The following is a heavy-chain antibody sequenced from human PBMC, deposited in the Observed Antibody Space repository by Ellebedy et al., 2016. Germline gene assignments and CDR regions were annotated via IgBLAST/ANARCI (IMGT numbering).Heavy chain of an antibody. J-gene: IGHJ6*03. CDR1: GGSISSYY. CDR2: IYTSGST. Sequence: SETLSLXXTVSGGSISSYYWSWIRQPAGKGLEWIGRIYTSGSTNYNPSLKSRVTMSVDTSKNQFSLKLSSVTAADTAVYYCARGLDIAYWYYYYMDVWGKGTTVTVSS. D-gene: IGHD5-12*01. V-gene: IGHV4-4*07. CDR3: ARGLDIAYWYYYYMDV.